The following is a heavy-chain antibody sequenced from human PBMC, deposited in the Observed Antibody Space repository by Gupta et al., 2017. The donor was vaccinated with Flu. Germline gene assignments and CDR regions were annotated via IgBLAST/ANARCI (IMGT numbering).Heavy chain of an antibody. CDR3: ARRGYDSSGYYWPHDY. D-gene: IGHD3-22*01. J-gene: IGHJ4*02. CDR1: GGSVSSSSYY. V-gene: IGHV4-39*01. Sequence: QLQLQESGPGLVKPSETLSLTCTVSGGSVSSSSYYWGWIRQPPGKGLAWIGSIYYSGSTYYNPSLKSRVTISVDTSKKQFSLKLSSVTAADTAVYYCARRGYDSSGYYWPHDYWGQGTLVTVSS. CDR2: IYYSGST.